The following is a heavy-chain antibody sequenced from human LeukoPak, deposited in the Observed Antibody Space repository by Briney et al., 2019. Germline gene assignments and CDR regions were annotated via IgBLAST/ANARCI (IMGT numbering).Heavy chain of an antibody. CDR2: IWYDGSSK. V-gene: IGHV3-33*01. D-gene: IGHD3-10*01. CDR3: ATDRGGAPFDI. Sequence: PGGSLRLSCAASGFTFSSYGMHWVRQAPGKGLGWVALIWYDGSSKHYADSVRGRFTISRDNSKNTLYLQMNSLRAEDTAVYYCATDRGGAPFDIWGQGTMVTVSS. CDR1: GFTFSSYG. J-gene: IGHJ3*02.